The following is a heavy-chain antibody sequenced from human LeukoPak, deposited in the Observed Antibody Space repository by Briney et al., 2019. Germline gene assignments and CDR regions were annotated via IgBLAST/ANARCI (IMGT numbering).Heavy chain of an antibody. CDR2: IYYSGST. D-gene: IGHD4-17*01. CDR3: ARDAGYGDYV. Sequence: PSETLSLTCTVSGGSISSYYWSWIRQPPRKGLEWIWYIYYSGSTNYNPSLKSRVTISVDTSKNQFSLKLSSVTAADTAVYYCARDAGYGDYVWGQGTLVTVSS. V-gene: IGHV4-59*01. CDR1: GGSISSYY. J-gene: IGHJ4*02.